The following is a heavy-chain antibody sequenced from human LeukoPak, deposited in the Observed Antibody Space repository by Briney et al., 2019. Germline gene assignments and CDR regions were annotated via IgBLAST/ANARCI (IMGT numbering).Heavy chain of an antibody. Sequence: GASVKVSCKASGGTFSSYAISWVRQAPGQGLEWMGGIIPIFGTANYAQKFQGRVTITADESTSTAYMELSSLGSEDTAVYYCARDLARAGATTGDYWGQGTLVTVSS. CDR2: IIPIFGTA. CDR3: ARDLARAGATTGDY. V-gene: IGHV1-69*13. D-gene: IGHD1-26*01. J-gene: IGHJ4*02. CDR1: GGTFSSYA.